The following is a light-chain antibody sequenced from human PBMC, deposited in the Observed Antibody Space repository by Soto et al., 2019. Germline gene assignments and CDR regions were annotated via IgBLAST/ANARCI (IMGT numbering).Light chain of an antibody. CDR1: QSVLYTNGISY. CDR2: EVS. Sequence: DVVMTQSPLSLPVTLGQPASISCRSSQSVLYTNGISYLTWFQQRPGQSPRRLIYEVSKRDSGVPDRFSGSGSDTDFTLKISRVEAEDVGVYYCMQGTRSHATLGQGPKVESK. V-gene: IGKV2-30*01. J-gene: IGKJ1*01. CDR3: MQGTRSHAT.